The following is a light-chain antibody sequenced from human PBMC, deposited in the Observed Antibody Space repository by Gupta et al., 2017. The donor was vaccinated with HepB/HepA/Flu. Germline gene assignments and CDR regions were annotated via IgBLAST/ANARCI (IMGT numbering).Light chain of an antibody. CDR2: SNN. V-gene: IGLV1-44*01. Sequence: SVLTQPPSASGTPGQRATTPCSGSSSNIGSNTVNLYQQLPGTAPKLLIYSNNQRPSGVPDRFSGSKSGTSASLAISGLQSEDEADYYCAAWDDSLNGVVFGGGTKLTVL. CDR3: AAWDDSLNGVV. CDR1: SSNIGSNT. J-gene: IGLJ2*01.